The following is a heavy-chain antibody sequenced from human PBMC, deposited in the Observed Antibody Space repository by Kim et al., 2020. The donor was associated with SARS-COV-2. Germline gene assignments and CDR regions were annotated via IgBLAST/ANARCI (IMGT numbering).Heavy chain of an antibody. D-gene: IGHD2-15*01. V-gene: IGHV5-51*01. Sequence: GESLKISCQASGFSLNTYWIDWVRQMPGIGLEWMGSVYPGDSETRYGPSFQGQVTISIDKSTNTAFLEWNSLKASDTAIYYCARGGLRYCSGGGCYAGEYWGQGTSVTVSS. CDR3: ARGGLRYCSGGGCYAGEY. CDR2: VYPGDSET. CDR1: GFSLNTYW. J-gene: IGHJ4*02.